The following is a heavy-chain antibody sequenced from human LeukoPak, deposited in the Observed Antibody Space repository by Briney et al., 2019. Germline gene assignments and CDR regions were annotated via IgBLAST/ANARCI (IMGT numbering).Heavy chain of an antibody. CDR1: GGSISTYY. V-gene: IGHV4-59*01. J-gene: IGHJ3*02. Sequence: SETLSLTCTLSGGSISGGSISTYYWTWIRQPPGKGLEWIGYIYNTGTTNYNPSLKSRVTISLDTSKNQFSLKLSSVTAVDTAVYYCARDFSAAFDIWGQGTMVTVSS. CDR2: IYNTGTT. CDR3: ARDFSAAFDI. D-gene: IGHD2/OR15-2a*01.